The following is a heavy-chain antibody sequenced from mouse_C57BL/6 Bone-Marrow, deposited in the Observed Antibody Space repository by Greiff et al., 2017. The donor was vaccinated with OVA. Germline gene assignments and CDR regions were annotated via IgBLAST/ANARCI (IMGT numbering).Heavy chain of an antibody. CDR2: IYPRSGNT. CDR1: GYTFTSYG. D-gene: IGHD1-1*01. J-gene: IGHJ2*01. V-gene: IGHV1-81*01. Sequence: VQLQQSGAELARPGASVKLSCKASGYTFTSYGISWVKQRTGQGLEWIGEIYPRSGNTYYNEKFKGKATLTADKSSSTAYMELRSLTSEDSAVYFCARCRGLDLFCYYFDYWGQGTTLTVSS. CDR3: ARCRGLDLFCYYFDY.